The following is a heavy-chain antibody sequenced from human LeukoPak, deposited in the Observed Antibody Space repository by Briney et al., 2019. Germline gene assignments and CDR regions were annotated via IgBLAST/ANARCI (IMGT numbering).Heavy chain of an antibody. CDR1: GGSISSSSNY. CDR3: ARGRIQLWLRNWFDP. J-gene: IGHJ5*02. Sequence: SETLSLTCTVSGGSISSSSNYWGWIRQPPGKGLEWIGSIYYSGNTYYNPSFKSRLTISVDTSMNQFSLKLSSVTAADTAVYYCARGRIQLWLRNWFDPWGQGTLVTVSS. D-gene: IGHD5-18*01. V-gene: IGHV4-39*01. CDR2: IYYSGNT.